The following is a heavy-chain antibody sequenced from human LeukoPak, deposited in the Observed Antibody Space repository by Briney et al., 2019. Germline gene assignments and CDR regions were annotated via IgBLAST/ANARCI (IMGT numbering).Heavy chain of an antibody. CDR2: INPSGGST. V-gene: IGHV1-46*01. CDR1: GYTFTSYY. D-gene: IGHD2-15*01. J-gene: IGHJ3*02. CDR3: AREEEGCSGGSCYNAFDI. Sequence: GASVKVSCKASGYTFTSYYMHWVRQAPGQGLEWMGIINPSGGSTSYAQKFQGRVTMTRGMSTSTVYMELSSLRSEDTAVYYCAREEEGCSGGSCYNAFDIWGQGTMVTVSS.